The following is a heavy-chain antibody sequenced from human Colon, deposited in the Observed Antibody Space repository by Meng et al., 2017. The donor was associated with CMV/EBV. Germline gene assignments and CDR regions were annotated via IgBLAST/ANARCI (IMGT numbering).Heavy chain of an antibody. V-gene: IGHV3-21*01. J-gene: IGHJ4*02. CDR3: ARADIVVVPAAMGGYDFDY. Sequence: GESLKISCAASGFTFSSYSMNWVRQAPGKGLEWVSSISSSSYIYYADSVKGRFTISRDNAKNSLYLQMNSLRAEDTAVYYCARADIVVVPAAMGGYDFDYWGQGTLVTVSS. CDR2: ISSSSYI. CDR1: GFTFSSYS. D-gene: IGHD2-2*01.